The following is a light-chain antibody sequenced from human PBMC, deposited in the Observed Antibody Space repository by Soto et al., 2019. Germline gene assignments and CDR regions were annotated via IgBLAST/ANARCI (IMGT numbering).Light chain of an antibody. CDR2: YDN. CDR3: AAWDDSLNGGV. J-gene: IGLJ1*01. V-gene: IGLV1-44*01. CDR1: NSNIGSNT. Sequence: QSVLTQPPSASGTPGQRVTISCSGSNSNIGSNTVNWYQQLPGTAPKLLIYYDNLRPSGVPDRISGSKSGTSASLAISGLQSDDEADYYCAAWDDSLNGGVFGAGTKVTVL.